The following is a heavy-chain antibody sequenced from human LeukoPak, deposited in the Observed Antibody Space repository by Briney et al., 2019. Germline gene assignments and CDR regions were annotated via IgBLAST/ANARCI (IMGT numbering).Heavy chain of an antibody. Sequence: SETLSLTCTVSSGSISSSSYYWGWIRQSPGRGLEWIGSIYYRGSTFYKPSLKGRVTISVDTSKNQFSLRLSSVAAADTAVYYCSRHPIFSGMGSQPWFHPWGQGTLVTVSS. CDR1: SGSISSSSYY. J-gene: IGHJ5*02. D-gene: IGHD3-10*01. CDR2: IYYRGST. CDR3: SRHPIFSGMGSQPWFHP. V-gene: IGHV4-39*01.